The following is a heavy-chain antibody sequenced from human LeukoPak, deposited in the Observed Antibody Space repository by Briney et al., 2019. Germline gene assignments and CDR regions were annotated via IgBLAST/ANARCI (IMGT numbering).Heavy chain of an antibody. CDR1: GYTFTSYD. V-gene: IGHV1-8*01. D-gene: IGHD6-19*01. CDR2: MNPNSGNT. J-gene: IGHJ5*02. CDR3: ARAIQYSSGWYITSNNWFDP. Sequence: ASVKVSCKASGYTFTSYDINWVRQATGQGLEWMGWMNPNSGNTGYAQKFQGRVTMTRNTSISTAYMELSSLRSEDTAVYYCARAIQYSSGWYITSNNWFDPWGQGTLVTVSS.